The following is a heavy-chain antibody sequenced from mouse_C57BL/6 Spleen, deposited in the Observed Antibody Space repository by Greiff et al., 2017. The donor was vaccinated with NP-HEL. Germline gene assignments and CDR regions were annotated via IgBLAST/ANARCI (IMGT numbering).Heavy chain of an antibody. V-gene: IGHV1-69*01. CDR3: ARPLSYGSSYGFAY. J-gene: IGHJ3*01. CDR1: GYTFTSYW. Sequence: QVQLQQSGAELVMPGASVKLSCKASGYTFTSYWMHWVKQRPGQGLEWIGEIDPSDSYTNYNQKFKGKSTLTVDKSSSTAYMQLSSLTSEDSAVYYCARPLSYGSSYGFAYWGQGTLVTVSA. D-gene: IGHD1-1*01. CDR2: IDPSDSYT.